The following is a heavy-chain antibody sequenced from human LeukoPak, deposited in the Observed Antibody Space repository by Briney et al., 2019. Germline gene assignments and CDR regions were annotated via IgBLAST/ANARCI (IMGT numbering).Heavy chain of an antibody. Sequence: ASVKVSCKVSGYTLTELSVHWVRQAPGKGLEWVGGFDPEDGETIYAQKFQGRVTMTEDTSTDTAYMELSSLRSEDTAVYYCATKTYYYDSSGYFSLPDYWGQGTLVTVSS. CDR3: ATKTYYYDSSGYFSLPDY. V-gene: IGHV1-24*01. CDR2: FDPEDGET. CDR1: GYTLTELS. D-gene: IGHD3-22*01. J-gene: IGHJ4*02.